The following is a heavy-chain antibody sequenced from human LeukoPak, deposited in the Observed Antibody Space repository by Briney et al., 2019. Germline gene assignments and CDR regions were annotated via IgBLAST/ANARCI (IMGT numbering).Heavy chain of an antibody. J-gene: IGHJ1*01. D-gene: IGHD2-8*02. Sequence: SETLSLTCTVSGGSISSYYWSWTRQPPGKGLEWIGYIYYSGSTNYNPSLKSRVTISVDTSKNQFSLKLSSVTAADTAVYYCARDTDEYFQHWGQGTLVTVSS. V-gene: IGHV4-59*01. CDR2: IYYSGST. CDR3: ARDTDEYFQH. CDR1: GGSISSYY.